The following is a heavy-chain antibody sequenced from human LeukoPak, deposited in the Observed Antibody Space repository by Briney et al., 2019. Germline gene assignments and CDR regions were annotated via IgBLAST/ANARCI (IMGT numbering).Heavy chain of an antibody. D-gene: IGHD5-18*01. Sequence: GASVKVSCKASGGTFSSYAISWVRQAPGQGLEWMGRIIPIFGTANYAQKFQGRVTITTDESTSTAYMEPSSLRSEDTAVYYCARDGNVDTAMVFEFDYWGQGTLVTVSS. CDR1: GGTFSSYA. CDR2: IIPIFGTA. V-gene: IGHV1-69*05. CDR3: ARDGNVDTAMVFEFDY. J-gene: IGHJ4*02.